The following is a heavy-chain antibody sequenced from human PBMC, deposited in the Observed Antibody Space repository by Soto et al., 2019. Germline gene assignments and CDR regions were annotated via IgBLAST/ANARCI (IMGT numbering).Heavy chain of an antibody. Sequence: GGSLRLSCVVSGFTFRSDWMNWVRQARGKGLEWVANIKQDGREKYYVDSAKGRFTISRDNAKNSLYLQMNSLSAEDTAIYYCATSRTFDYWGQATLVTVSS. CDR2: IKQDGREK. V-gene: IGHV3-7*01. CDR3: ATSRTFDY. J-gene: IGHJ4*02. D-gene: IGHD6-13*01. CDR1: GFTFRSDW.